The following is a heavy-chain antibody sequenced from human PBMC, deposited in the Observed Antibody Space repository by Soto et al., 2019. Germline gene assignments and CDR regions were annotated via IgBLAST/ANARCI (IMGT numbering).Heavy chain of an antibody. CDR1: GFTFSSYA. J-gene: IGHJ6*02. CDR2: ISSSGSTI. CDR3: SREGYCTNGVCNYYGMDV. V-gene: IGHV3-48*04. Sequence: PGGSLRLSCSASGFTFSSYAMHWVRQAPGKGLEWVSYISSSGSTIYYADSLKGRFTISRDNAKNSLDLQMNSLRAEDTAVYYCSREGYCTNGVCNYYGMDVWGQGTTVTVSS. D-gene: IGHD2-8*01.